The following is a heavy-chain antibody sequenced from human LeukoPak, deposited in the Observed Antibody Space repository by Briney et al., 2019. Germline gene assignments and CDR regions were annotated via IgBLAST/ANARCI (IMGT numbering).Heavy chain of an antibody. D-gene: IGHD1-14*01. CDR3: AREPLRTEHIDY. V-gene: IGHV1-8*01. CDR1: GYTFTSYD. CDR2: MNPNSGNT. J-gene: IGHJ4*02. Sequence: GASVKVSCKASGYTFTSYDINWVRQATGQGLEWMGWMNPNSGNTGYAQKFQGRVTMTRDTSTRTAYMELSSLRSEDSAVYYCAREPLRTEHIDYWGQGTLVTVSS.